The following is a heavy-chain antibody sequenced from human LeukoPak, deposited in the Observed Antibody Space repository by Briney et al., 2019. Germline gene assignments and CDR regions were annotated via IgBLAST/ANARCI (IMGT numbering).Heavy chain of an antibody. CDR2: MNPNSGNT. J-gene: IGHJ5*02. Sequence: ASVKVSCKASGYTFTSYDINWVRQATGQGLEWMGWMNPNSGNTGYAQKFQGRVTMTRNTSISTAYMELSSLRSEDTAVDYCARSSGSTSEFDPWGQGTLVTVSS. D-gene: IGHD2-2*01. V-gene: IGHV1-8*01. CDR3: ARSSGSTSEFDP. CDR1: GYTFTSYD.